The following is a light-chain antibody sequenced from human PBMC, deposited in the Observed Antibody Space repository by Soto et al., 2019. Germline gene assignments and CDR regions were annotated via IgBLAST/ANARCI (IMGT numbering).Light chain of an antibody. J-gene: IGLJ3*02. Sequence: QSVLTQPPSASGTPGQRVSISCSGSGSNIGTNYVYWYQQLPGTAPKLLIYRNNQRPSGVPDRFSGSKSGTSASLAISGLRSEDEADYYCAAWDDSLSGRLFGGGTKVTVL. CDR3: AAWDDSLSGRL. CDR2: RNN. V-gene: IGLV1-47*01. CDR1: GSNIGTNY.